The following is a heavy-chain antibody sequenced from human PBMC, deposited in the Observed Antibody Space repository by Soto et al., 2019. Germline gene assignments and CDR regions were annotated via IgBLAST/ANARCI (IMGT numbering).Heavy chain of an antibody. V-gene: IGHV1-69*12. CDR1: GGTFSSYA. D-gene: IGHD3-22*01. CDR3: ARDPNYYDGSGYYDGWFDP. Sequence: QVQLVQSGAEVKKPGSSVKVSCKASGGTFSSYAISWVRQAPGQGLEWMGGIIPIFGTANYAQKFQGRVTITADESTSTAYMELSSLRSEDTAVYYCARDPNYYDGSGYYDGWFDPWGQGTLVTVSS. J-gene: IGHJ5*02. CDR2: IIPIFGTA.